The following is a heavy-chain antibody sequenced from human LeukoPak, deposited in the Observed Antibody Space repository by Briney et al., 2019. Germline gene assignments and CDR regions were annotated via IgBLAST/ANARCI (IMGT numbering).Heavy chain of an antibody. CDR2: ISGSGGST. J-gene: IGHJ4*02. CDR1: GFTFSSYA. Sequence: GGSLRLSCAASGFTFSSYAMSWVRQAPGKGLEWVSAISGSGGSTYYVDSVKGRFTISRDNSKNTLYLQMNSLRAEDTAVYYCANSDDYGDYYWGQGTLVTVSS. CDR3: ANSDDYGDYY. V-gene: IGHV3-23*01. D-gene: IGHD4-17*01.